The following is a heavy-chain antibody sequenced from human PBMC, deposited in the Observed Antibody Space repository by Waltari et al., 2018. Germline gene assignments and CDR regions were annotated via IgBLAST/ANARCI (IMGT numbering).Heavy chain of an antibody. CDR2: IYYSGST. V-gene: IGHV4-39*01. J-gene: IGHJ4*02. CDR3: ARLETGIAVAGTSY. CDR1: GVSISSSSYY. Sequence: QLQLQESGPGLVMPSETLSLTCTVPGVSISSSSYYWGWIRQPPGKGLEWIGSIYYSGSTYYNPSLKSRVTISVDTSKNQFSLKLSSVTAADTAVYYCARLETGIAVAGTSYWGQGTLVTVSS. D-gene: IGHD6-19*01.